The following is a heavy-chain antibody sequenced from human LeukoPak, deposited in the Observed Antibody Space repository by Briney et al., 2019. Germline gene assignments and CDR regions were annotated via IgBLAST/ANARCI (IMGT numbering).Heavy chain of an antibody. V-gene: IGHV3-69-1*01. Sequence: PGGSLRLSCAASGFIFSHYGMNWVRQAPGKGLEWVSGITSRSTTYYADSVKGRFTISTENAKNSLYLQMNSLRAGDTAVYYCARVLTVRSGGYDAFDIWGQGTMVTVSS. CDR1: GFIFSHYG. CDR3: ARVLTVRSGGYDAFDI. CDR2: ITSRSTT. J-gene: IGHJ3*02. D-gene: IGHD6-25*01.